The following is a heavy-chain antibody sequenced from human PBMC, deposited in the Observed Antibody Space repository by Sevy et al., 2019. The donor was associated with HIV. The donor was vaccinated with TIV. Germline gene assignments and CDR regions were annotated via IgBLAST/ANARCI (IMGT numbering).Heavy chain of an antibody. J-gene: IGHJ3*02. CDR2: IYDSGST. V-gene: IGHV4-59*01. CDR1: GGSISSYY. CDR3: ARGSVHSSGWYLGGEXDGFXX. Sequence: SETLSVTCTVSGGSISSYYWSWVRQPPGKGLEWIGYIYDSGSTNVNPSLKSRVTISLDTSKNQFSLKLSSVTAAHTAVYYCARGSVHSSGWYLGGEXDGFXXXGLVTMVTVSS. D-gene: IGHD6-19*01.